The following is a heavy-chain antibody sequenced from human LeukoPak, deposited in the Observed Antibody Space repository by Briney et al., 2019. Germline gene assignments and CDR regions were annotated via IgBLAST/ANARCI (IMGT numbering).Heavy chain of an antibody. D-gene: IGHD3-10*01. V-gene: IGHV3-7*01. Sequence: GESLRLSCAASGFIFSTYWMSWVRQAPGKGLEWVANIKQDGSEKYYVDSVKGRSTISRDNAKNSLFLQMNSLRFEDTAVYYCARFGGPMVRNFDFWGQGTLVTVSS. J-gene: IGHJ4*02. CDR1: GFIFSTYW. CDR2: IKQDGSEK. CDR3: ARFGGPMVRNFDF.